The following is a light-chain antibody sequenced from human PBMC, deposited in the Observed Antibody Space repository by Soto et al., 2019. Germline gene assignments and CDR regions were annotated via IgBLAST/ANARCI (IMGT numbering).Light chain of an antibody. V-gene: IGKV1-39*01. J-gene: IGKJ2*01. Sequence: DIQMTQSPSSLSASVGDRVTITCRASQTINSYLYWYQQKPGKAPKLLIFAASILQSGVPSRFSGSESGTDFTLTISSLQPEDFATYYCQQSYRTLYTFGQGTRLEIK. CDR1: QTINSY. CDR2: AAS. CDR3: QQSYRTLYT.